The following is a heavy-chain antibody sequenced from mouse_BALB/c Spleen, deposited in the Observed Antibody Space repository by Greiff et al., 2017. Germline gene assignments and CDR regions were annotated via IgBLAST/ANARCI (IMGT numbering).Heavy chain of an antibody. CDR2: ISDGGSYT. Sequence: EVQLQESGGGLVKPGGSLKLSCAASGFTFSDYYMYWVRQTPEKRLEWVATISDGGSYTYNPNSLKGRSAISRDNTKNNLYLNMSSLKSEDTAMDYCARDDCYSAMDDWGQGTSVTVSS. V-gene: IGHV5-4*02. D-gene: IGHD2-4*01. CDR3: ARDDCYSAMDD. J-gene: IGHJ4*01. CDR1: GFTFSDYY.